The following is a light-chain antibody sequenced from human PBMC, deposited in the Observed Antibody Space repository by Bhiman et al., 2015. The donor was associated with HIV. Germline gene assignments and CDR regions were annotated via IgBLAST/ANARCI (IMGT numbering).Light chain of an antibody. CDR1: SSNIGADFD. CDR3: QYYDSSTLHWV. J-gene: IGLJ3*02. CDR2: DNN. Sequence: QSVLAQPPSVSGAPGQRVTISCTGSSSNIGADFDVNWYQQLPGTVPKLLIYDNNNRPSGVPDRFSGSIDSSSNSAFLTISGLKTEDEADYYCQYYDSSTLHWVFGGGTKLTVL. V-gene: IGLV1-40*01.